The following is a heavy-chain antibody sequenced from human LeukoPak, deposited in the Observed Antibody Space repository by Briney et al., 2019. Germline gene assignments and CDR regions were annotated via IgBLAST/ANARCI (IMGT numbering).Heavy chain of an antibody. CDR2: IWYDGTYK. D-gene: IGHD1-26*01. V-gene: IGHV3-33*06. Sequence: GGSLRLSCAASGFAFGTYGMHWVRQTPGKGLEWVAVIWYDGTYKYYADSVKGRFTISRDNSKKTLYLQMNRLRAEDTAVFYCAKDRMGATYVLDSWGQGTLVTVPS. CDR1: GFAFGTYG. CDR3: AKDRMGATYVLDS. J-gene: IGHJ4*02.